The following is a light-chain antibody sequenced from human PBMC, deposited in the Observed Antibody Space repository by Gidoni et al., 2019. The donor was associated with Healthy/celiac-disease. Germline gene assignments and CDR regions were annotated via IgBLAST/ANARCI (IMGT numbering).Light chain of an antibody. CDR3: QQRSNWPT. J-gene: IGKJ4*01. Sequence: EIVLTQSPATLSLSPGERATLSCRASQSVSSSLAWYQQKPGQAPRLLIYDASNRATGIPARFSGSGSGTDFTLTISSLESEDFAVYYCQQRSNWPTFGGGTKVEIK. CDR1: QSVSSS. V-gene: IGKV3-11*01. CDR2: DAS.